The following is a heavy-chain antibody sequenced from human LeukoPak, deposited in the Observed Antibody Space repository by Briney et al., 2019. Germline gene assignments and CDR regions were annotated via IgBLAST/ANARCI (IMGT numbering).Heavy chain of an antibody. D-gene: IGHD6-19*01. CDR1: GFVFSDYP. CDR3: AKTQAVAGTDY. Sequence: GGSLRLSCSASGFVFSDYPLHWIRQSPGKGPEWVAVISFDGSHQYYADSVKGRFTVSRDTSKNTLYLQMNSLRAEDTAVYYCAKTQAVAGTDYWGQGTLVTVSS. J-gene: IGHJ4*02. V-gene: IGHV3-30*07. CDR2: ISFDGSHQ.